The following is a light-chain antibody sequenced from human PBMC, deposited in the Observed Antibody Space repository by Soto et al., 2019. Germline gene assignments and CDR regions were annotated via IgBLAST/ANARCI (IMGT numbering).Light chain of an antibody. Sequence: DIQMTQSPSTLSASVLDRVTITCRASQSISSWLAWYQQKPGKAPKLLIYDASSLESGVPSRFSGSGSGTEFTLTISSLQPDDFATYYCQQYNSYSLFGGGTKVDNK. J-gene: IGKJ4*01. V-gene: IGKV1-5*01. CDR3: QQYNSYSL. CDR1: QSISSW. CDR2: DAS.